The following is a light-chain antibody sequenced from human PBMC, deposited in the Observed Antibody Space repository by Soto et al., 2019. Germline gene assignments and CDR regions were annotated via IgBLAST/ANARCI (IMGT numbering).Light chain of an antibody. J-gene: IGKJ2*01. V-gene: IGKV3-15*01. Sequence: IILTQSPATLSVSPGEGASLSCRASQNVGTSLAWYQQKSGQAPRLLIYGASTRAAGVPARFSGSASGTKYTLSITSLQSEDFSLSYWHQYTNWPPFTFVQGTRLEIK. CDR3: HQYTNWPPFT. CDR1: QNVGTS. CDR2: GAS.